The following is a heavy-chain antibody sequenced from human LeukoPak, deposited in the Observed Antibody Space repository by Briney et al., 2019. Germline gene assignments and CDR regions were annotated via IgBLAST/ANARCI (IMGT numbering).Heavy chain of an antibody. V-gene: IGHV1-18*01. Sequence: ASVKVSCKASGYTFNSYGISWVRQAPGQGLEWMGWISAYNGNTNYAQKLQGRVTMTTDTSTSTAYMELRSLRSDDTAVYYRARVAVAGPVDYWGQGTLVTVSS. D-gene: IGHD6-19*01. CDR1: GYTFNSYG. J-gene: IGHJ4*02. CDR3: ARVAVAGPVDY. CDR2: ISAYNGNT.